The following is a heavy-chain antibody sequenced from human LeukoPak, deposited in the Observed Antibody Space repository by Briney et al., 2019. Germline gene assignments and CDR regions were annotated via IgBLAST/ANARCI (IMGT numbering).Heavy chain of an antibody. D-gene: IGHD3-22*01. J-gene: IGHJ6*02. Sequence: SGTLSLTCAVSGGSISSSNWWSWVRQPPGKGLEWIGEIYHSGSTNYNPSLKRRVTISVDKSKNQFSLELSSVTAADTAVYYCARGPYYYDSSGYYIPYYGMDVWGQGTTVTVSS. CDR2: IYHSGST. CDR3: ARGPYYYDSSGYYIPYYGMDV. V-gene: IGHV4-4*02. CDR1: GGSISSSNW.